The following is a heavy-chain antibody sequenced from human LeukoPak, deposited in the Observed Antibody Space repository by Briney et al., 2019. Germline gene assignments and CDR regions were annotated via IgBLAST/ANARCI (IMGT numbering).Heavy chain of an antibody. Sequence: SETLSLTCTVSGGSISSYYWSWIRQPPGKGLEWIGYIYYSGSTNYNPSLKSRVTISVDTSKNQFSLKLSSVTAADTAVYYCARVSGDDSSGYHFDYWGQGTLVTVSS. CDR3: ARVSGDDSSGYHFDY. CDR2: IYYSGST. CDR1: GGSISSYY. V-gene: IGHV4-59*01. J-gene: IGHJ4*02. D-gene: IGHD3-22*01.